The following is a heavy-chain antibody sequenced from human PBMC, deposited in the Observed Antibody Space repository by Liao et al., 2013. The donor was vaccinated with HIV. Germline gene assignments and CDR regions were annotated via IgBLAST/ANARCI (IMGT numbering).Heavy chain of an antibody. Sequence: QVQLQESGPGLVKPSETLSLTCTVSGGSITDYYWTWIRQPSGKGLEWIGYIYHSGTTNYNPSLKSRVTISVDTSKNQFSLNLRSVTAADTAVYYCARSPRRDYFDTSGSVNYFDYWGQGTLVTVSS. V-gene: IGHV4-59*01. J-gene: IGHJ4*02. CDR1: GGSITDYY. CDR3: ARSPRRDYFDTSGSVNYFDY. CDR2: IYHSGTT. D-gene: IGHD3-22*01.